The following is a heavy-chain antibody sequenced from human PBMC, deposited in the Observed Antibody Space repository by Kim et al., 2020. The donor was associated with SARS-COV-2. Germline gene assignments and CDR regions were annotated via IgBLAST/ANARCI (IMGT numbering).Heavy chain of an antibody. Sequence: GGSLRLSCAASGFTFSSYAMNWVRQAPFKGLEWVAFVSSDGSNKYYADSVKGRFTISRDNSKNTLYLQMNSLRAEDTAVYYCARPHYYYDSSGYYLAPFDYWGQGTLVTVSS. J-gene: IGHJ4*02. CDR2: VSSDGSNK. CDR1: GFTFSSYA. CDR3: ARPHYYYDSSGYYLAPFDY. D-gene: IGHD3-22*01. V-gene: IGHV3-30-3*01.